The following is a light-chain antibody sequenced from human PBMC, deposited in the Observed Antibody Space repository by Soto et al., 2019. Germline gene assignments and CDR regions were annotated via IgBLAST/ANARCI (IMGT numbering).Light chain of an antibody. CDR1: QSISNW. J-gene: IGKJ4*01. CDR2: KAS. Sequence: DIQMTQSPSTLSASVGDRVTITCRASQSISNWLAWYQQKPGRAPKLLIYKASSLESGVPSRFSGSGSGTEFTLTISSLQPDDFATYYCQQYYSYSVTFGGGTKVEIK. V-gene: IGKV1-5*03. CDR3: QQYYSYSVT.